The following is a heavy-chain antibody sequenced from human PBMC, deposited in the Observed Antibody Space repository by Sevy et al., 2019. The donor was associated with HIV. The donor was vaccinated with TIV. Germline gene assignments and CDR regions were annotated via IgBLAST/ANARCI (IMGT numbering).Heavy chain of an antibody. CDR2: ISGSGGST. CDR3: AKGVSVRGVIIIQDYYYMDV. J-gene: IGHJ6*03. CDR1: GFTFSSYA. Sequence: GGSLRLSCAASGFTFSSYAMSWVRQAPGKGLEWVSAISGSGGSTYYADSVKGRFTISTDNSKKTLYLQMNSLRAEDTAVYYCAKGVSVRGVIIIQDYYYMDVWGKGTTVTVSS. V-gene: IGHV3-23*01. D-gene: IGHD3-10*01.